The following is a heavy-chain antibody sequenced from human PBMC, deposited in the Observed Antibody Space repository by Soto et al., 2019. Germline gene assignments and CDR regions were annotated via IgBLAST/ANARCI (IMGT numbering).Heavy chain of an antibody. V-gene: IGHV4-39*01. D-gene: IGHD3-10*01. CDR1: GGSFSSYY. Sequence: PSETLSLTCAVYGGSFSSYYWGWIRQPPGKGLEWIGSIYYSGSTYYNPSLKSRVTISVDTSKNQFSLKLSSVTAADTAVYYCARHSYYYGSTYGCWLDPWGQGTLVTVSS. CDR2: IYYSGST. CDR3: ARHSYYYGSTYGCWLDP. J-gene: IGHJ5*02.